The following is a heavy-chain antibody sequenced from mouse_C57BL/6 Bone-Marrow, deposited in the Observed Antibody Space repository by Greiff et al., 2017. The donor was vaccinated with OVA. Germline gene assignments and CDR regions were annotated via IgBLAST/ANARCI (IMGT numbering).Heavy chain of an antibody. CDR1: GFTFSDYY. D-gene: IGHD2-5*01. Sequence: DVMLVESGGGLVQPGGSLKLSCAASGFTFSDYYMYWVRQTPEKRLEWVAYISNGGGSTYYPDTVKGRFTISRDNAKNTLYLQMSRLKSEDTAMYYCARHSNYGHFDVWGTGTTVTVSS. CDR2: ISNGGGST. V-gene: IGHV5-12*01. CDR3: ARHSNYGHFDV. J-gene: IGHJ1*03.